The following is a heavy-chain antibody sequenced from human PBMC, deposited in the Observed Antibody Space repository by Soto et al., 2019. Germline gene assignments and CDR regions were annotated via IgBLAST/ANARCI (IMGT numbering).Heavy chain of an antibody. CDR1: RFTFDDYA. CDR2: ISWNSGSI. V-gene: IGHV3-9*01. J-gene: IGHJ4*02. D-gene: IGHD6-6*01. CDR3: AKDIRGSSSGNYHYFDY. Sequence: SLRLSCAASRFTFDDYAMHWVRQAPGKGLEWVSGISWNSGSIGYADSVKGRFTISRDNAKNSLYLQMNSLRAEDTALYYCAKDIRGSSSGNYHYFDYWGQGTLVSVSS.